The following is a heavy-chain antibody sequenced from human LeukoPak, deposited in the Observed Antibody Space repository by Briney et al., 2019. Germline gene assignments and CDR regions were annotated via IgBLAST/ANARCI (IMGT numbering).Heavy chain of an antibody. CDR2: IKSNTDGGTA. J-gene: IGHJ4*02. D-gene: IGHD6-19*01. CDR3: TTDAGYSSGWYNY. V-gene: IGHV3-15*01. Sequence: GGSLRLSCAASGFIFSNAWMSWVRQVPGKGLEWVGRIKSNTDGGTADYTAPVKGRFTISRDDSKNMVYLQMNSLKTEDTAVYYCTTDAGYSSGWYNYWGQGILVTVSS. CDR1: GFIFSNAW.